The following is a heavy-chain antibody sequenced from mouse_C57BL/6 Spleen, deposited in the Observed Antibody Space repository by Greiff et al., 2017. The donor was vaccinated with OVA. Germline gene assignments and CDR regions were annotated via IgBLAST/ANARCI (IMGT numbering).Heavy chain of an antibody. Sequence: EVQLQESGGGLVKPGGSLKLSCAASGFTFSSYAMSWVRQTPEKRLEWVATISDGGSYTYYPDNVKGRFTISRDNAKNNLYLQMSHLKSEDTAMYYCARDRGTVVATGFDVWGTGTTVTVSS. CDR1: GFTFSSYA. CDR2: ISDGGSYT. CDR3: ARDRGTVVATGFDV. J-gene: IGHJ1*03. V-gene: IGHV5-4*01. D-gene: IGHD1-1*01.